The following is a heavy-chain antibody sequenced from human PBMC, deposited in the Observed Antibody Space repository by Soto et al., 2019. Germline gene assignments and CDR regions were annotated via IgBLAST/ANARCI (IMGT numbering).Heavy chain of an antibody. CDR3: AMAPRGVYWDVP. V-gene: IGHV1-3*01. CDR2: INAGNGNT. D-gene: IGHD2-8*01. CDR1: GYTFTSYA. J-gene: IGHJ5*02. Sequence: ASVKVSCKASGYTFTSYAMHWVRQAPGQRLEWMGWINAGNGNTKYSQKFQGRVTITRDTSASTAYMELSSLRSEDTAAYYCAMAPRGVYWDVPWCPGRLATVPS.